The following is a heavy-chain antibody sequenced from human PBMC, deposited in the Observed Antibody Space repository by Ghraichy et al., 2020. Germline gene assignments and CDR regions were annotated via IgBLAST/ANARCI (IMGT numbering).Heavy chain of an antibody. CDR1: GFTFSSYS. CDR2: ISSSSSYI. V-gene: IGHV3-21*01. D-gene: IGHD4-17*01. J-gene: IGHJ6*02. CDR3: ARDWEYGDYYYYGMDV. Sequence: GGSLRLSCAASGFTFSSYSMNWVRQAPGKGLEWVSSISSSSSYIYYADSVKGRFTISRDNAKNSLYLQMNSLRAEDTAVYYCARDWEYGDYYYYGMDVWGQGTTVTVSS.